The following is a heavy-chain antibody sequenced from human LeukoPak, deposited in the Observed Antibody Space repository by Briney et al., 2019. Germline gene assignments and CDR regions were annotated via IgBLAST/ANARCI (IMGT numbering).Heavy chain of an antibody. CDR3: AKNDGNLPYYYYYMDV. CDR1: GFTFSSYA. V-gene: IGHV3-23*01. D-gene: IGHD1-1*01. Sequence: GGSLRLSCAASGFTFSSYAMSWVRQAPGKGLEWVSGISGSGGSTYYADSVKGRFTVSRDNSKNTLYVQMHSLRADDTAVYYCAKNDGNLPYYYYYMDVWGQGTLVTVSS. J-gene: IGHJ6*03. CDR2: ISGSGGST.